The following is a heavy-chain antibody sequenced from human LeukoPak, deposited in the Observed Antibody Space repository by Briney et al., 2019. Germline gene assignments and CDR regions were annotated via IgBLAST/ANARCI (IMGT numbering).Heavy chain of an antibody. CDR2: ISYDGSNK. J-gene: IGHJ4*02. D-gene: IGHD6-13*01. V-gene: IGHV3-30*18. Sequence: GRSLRLSCAASGFTFSSYGMHWVRQAPGKGLEWVAVISYDGSNKYYADSVKGRFTISRDNSKNTLYLQMNSLRAEDTAVYYCAKDRGSWAFDYWGQGTLVTVSS. CDR1: GFTFSSYG. CDR3: AKDRGSWAFDY.